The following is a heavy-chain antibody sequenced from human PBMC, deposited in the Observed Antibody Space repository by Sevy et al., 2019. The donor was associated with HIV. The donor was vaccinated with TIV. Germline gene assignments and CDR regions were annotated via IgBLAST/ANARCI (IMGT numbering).Heavy chain of an antibody. Sequence: ASVKVSCKASGYTFTSYYMHWVRQAPGQGLEWMGIMNPSGGSTSYAQKFQGRVTMTRDTSTSTVYMELISLRSEDTAVYYCARAATTRKLGNGLDDYWGQGTLVTVSS. V-gene: IGHV1-46*01. J-gene: IGHJ4*02. CDR1: GYTFTSYY. CDR2: MNPSGGST. D-gene: IGHD7-27*01. CDR3: ARAATTRKLGNGLDDY.